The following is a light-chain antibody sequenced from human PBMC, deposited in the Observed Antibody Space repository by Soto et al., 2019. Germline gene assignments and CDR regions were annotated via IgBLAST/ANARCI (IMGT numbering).Light chain of an antibody. CDR3: HQRYIWPPLT. J-gene: IGKJ4*01. CDR1: QSVGTY. V-gene: IGKV3-11*01. Sequence: EIVLTQSPATLSLSPGERATLSCRASQSVGTYLAWFQQKLGQAPRLLIYDASNRATGIPARFSGSGSGTDFTLTISSLEPEDFAVYYCHQRYIWPPLTFGGGTKVEI. CDR2: DAS.